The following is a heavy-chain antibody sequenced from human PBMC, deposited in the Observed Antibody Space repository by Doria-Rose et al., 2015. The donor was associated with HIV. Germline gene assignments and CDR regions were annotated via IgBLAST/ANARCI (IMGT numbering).Heavy chain of an antibody. D-gene: IGHD6-13*01. CDR3: ARIKSSRWYHKYYFDF. CDR2: IFSDDER. Sequence: QVTLKESGPVLVKPTETLTPTCTVSGVSLSSPGMGVSWIRQPPGKALEWLANIFSDDERSYKTSLKSRLTISRGTSKSQVVLTMTDMDPVDTATYYCARIKSSRWYHKYYFDFWGQGTLDIVSA. CDR1: GVSLSSPGMG. V-gene: IGHV2-26*01. J-gene: IGHJ4*02.